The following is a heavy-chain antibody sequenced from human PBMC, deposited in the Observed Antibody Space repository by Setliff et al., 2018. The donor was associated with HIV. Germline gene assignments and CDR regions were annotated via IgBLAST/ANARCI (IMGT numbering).Heavy chain of an antibody. D-gene: IGHD2-2*01. CDR1: GGSISSSSYY. V-gene: IGHV4-39*07. CDR2: IYYSGST. Sequence: PSETLSLTCTVSGGSISSSSYYWGWIRQPPGKGLEWIGSIYYSGSTYYNSSLKSRVTISVDTSNNHFSLKLRSVTAADTAVYYCATELLPAAIWDYFDYWGQGTLVTVSS. CDR3: ATELLPAAIWDYFDY. J-gene: IGHJ4*02.